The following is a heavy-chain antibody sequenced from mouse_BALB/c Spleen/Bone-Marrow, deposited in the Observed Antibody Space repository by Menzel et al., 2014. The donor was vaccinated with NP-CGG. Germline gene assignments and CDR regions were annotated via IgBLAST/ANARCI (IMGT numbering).Heavy chain of an antibody. CDR1: GFTFSNYV. CDR3: ARGRGGYYEFAY. J-gene: IGHJ3*01. D-gene: IGHD2-3*01. V-gene: IGHV5-6-5*01. Sequence: EVQGVESGGGLVKPGGSLKLSCAASGFTFSNYVMSGVRQTPEKRLEWVASITSGGSTYYPDSVKGRFTISRDNARNILYLQMSSLRSEDTAMYYCARGRGGYYEFAYWGQGTLVTVSA. CDR2: ITSGGST.